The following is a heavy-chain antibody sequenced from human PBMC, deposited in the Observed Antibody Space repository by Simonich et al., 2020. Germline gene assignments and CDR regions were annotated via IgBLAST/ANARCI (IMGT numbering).Heavy chain of an antibody. D-gene: IGHD1-1*01. CDR3: ARGKGWKNAFDI. Sequence: QVQLLQWGAGLLKPSETLSLPCAVYGGSFSGYYWSWIRQPSGKWLAWIGAINHSGSNNYNPSRKSRVTISVDTAKNQCSLKLSSVTAADTAVYYCARGKGWKNAFDIWGQGTMVTVSS. CDR2: INHSGSN. V-gene: IGHV4-34*01. J-gene: IGHJ3*02. CDR1: GGSFSGYY.